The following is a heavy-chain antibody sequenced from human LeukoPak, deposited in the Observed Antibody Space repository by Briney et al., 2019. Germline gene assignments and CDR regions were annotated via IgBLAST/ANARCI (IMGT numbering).Heavy chain of an antibody. Sequence: SETLSLTCAVYSESFSGYYWSWIRQPPGKGLEWIGEINHSGSTNYYPSLESRVTISVDTSKNQFSLKLSSVTAADTAVYYCARQGSSWTGGYFDYWGQGTLVTVSS. D-gene: IGHD6-13*01. CDR3: ARQGSSWTGGYFDY. J-gene: IGHJ4*02. CDR1: SESFSGYY. V-gene: IGHV4-34*01. CDR2: INHSGST.